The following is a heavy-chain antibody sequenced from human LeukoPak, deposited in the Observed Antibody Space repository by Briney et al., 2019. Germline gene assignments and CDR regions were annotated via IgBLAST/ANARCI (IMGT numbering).Heavy chain of an antibody. Sequence: ASVKVSCKASGYTFTGYYMHWVRQAPGQGLEWMGWINPNSGGTNYAQKFQGRVTMTRDTSISTAYMELSRLRSDDTAVYYCASEYCSGGSCSNAFDIWGQGTMVAVSS. CDR1: GYTFTGYY. CDR3: ASEYCSGGSCSNAFDI. D-gene: IGHD2-15*01. J-gene: IGHJ3*02. CDR2: INPNSGGT. V-gene: IGHV1-2*02.